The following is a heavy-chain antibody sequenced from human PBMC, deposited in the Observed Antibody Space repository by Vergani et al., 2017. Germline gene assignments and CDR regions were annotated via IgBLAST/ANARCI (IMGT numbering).Heavy chain of an antibody. CDR2: IYYSGST. J-gene: IGHJ3*02. D-gene: IGHD3-16*02. CDR1: GGSISSYY. V-gene: IGHV4-59*01. Sequence: QVQLQESGPGLVKPSETLSLTCTVSGGSISSYYWSWIRQPPGKGLEWIGYIYYSGSTNYNPSLKSRVTISVDTSKNQFTLKLRSVTAADTAVYYCAKDYPAHAFYIWGQGTMVTVSS. CDR3: AKDYPAHAFYI.